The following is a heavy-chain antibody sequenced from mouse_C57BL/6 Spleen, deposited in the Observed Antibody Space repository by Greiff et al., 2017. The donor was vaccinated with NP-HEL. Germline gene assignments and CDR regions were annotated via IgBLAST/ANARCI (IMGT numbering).Heavy chain of an antibody. CDR3: TRCDGYYVAYAMDY. J-gene: IGHJ4*01. Sequence: EVNLVESGEGLVKPGGSLKLSCAASGFTFSSYAMSWVRQTPEKRLEWVAYISSGGDYIYYADTVKGRFTISRDNARNTLYLQMISLKSEDTAMYYCTRCDGYYVAYAMDYWGQGTSVTVSS. CDR2: ISSGGDYI. D-gene: IGHD2-3*01. CDR1: GFTFSSYA. V-gene: IGHV5-9-1*02.